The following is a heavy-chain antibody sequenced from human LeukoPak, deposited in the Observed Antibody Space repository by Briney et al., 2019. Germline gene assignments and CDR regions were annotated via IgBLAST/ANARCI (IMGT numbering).Heavy chain of an antibody. CDR3: ARDTYYYDSSGYSGWFDP. CDR1: GYTFTGYY. CDR2: ISAYNGNT. J-gene: IGHJ5*02. D-gene: IGHD3-22*01. Sequence: ASVKVSCKASGYTFTGYYMHWVRQAPGQGLEWMGWISAYNGNTNYAQKLQGRVTMTTDTSTSTAYMEMRSLRSDDTAVYYCARDTYYYDSSGYSGWFDPWGQGTLVTVSS. V-gene: IGHV1-18*04.